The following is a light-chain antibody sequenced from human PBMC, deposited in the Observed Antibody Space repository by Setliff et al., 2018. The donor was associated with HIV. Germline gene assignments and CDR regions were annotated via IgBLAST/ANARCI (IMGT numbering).Light chain of an antibody. J-gene: IGLJ1*01. V-gene: IGLV2-11*01. CDR1: SSDVGGYSF. Sequence: QSALTQPRSVSGSPGQSVTFSCTATSSDVGGYSFVSWYQQHPDKAPRLIIYDVDKRPSGVPDRFSGSKSGNTASLTISGLQAEDEADYYCCSYAGSHTYIFGSGTKVTVL. CDR3: CSYAGSHTYI. CDR2: DVD.